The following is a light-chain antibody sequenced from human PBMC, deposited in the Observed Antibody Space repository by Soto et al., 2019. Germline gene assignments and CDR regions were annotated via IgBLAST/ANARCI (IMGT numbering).Light chain of an antibody. J-gene: IGKJ1*01. V-gene: IGKV3-20*01. CDR3: QQYGSSSWT. CDR2: GTS. Sequence: EIVLTQSPATLSLSPGERATLSCRASQSVSSSYLAWYQQKPGQAPRLLIYGTSSRATAIPDRFSGSGSGTDFTLTISRLEPEDFAVYYCQQYGSSSWTFGQGTKV. CDR1: QSVSSSY.